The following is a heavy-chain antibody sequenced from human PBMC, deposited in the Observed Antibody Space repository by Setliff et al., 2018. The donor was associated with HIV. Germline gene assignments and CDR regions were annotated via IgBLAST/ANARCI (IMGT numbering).Heavy chain of an antibody. V-gene: IGHV1-69*10. CDR2: IIPILGIA. CDR3: VRGYGSAWKSWFDA. J-gene: IGHJ5*02. Sequence: ASVKVSGKASGGTFSSYAISWVRQAPGQGLEWMGGIIPILGIANYAQKFQGRVTITADKSTSTAYMELSSLRSEDTAVYYCVRGYGSAWKSWFDAWGQGTRVTVSS. CDR1: GGTFSSYA. D-gene: IGHD1-1*01.